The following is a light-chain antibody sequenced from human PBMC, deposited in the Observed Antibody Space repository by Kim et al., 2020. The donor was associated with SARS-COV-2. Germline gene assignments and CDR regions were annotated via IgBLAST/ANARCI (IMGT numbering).Light chain of an antibody. J-gene: IGKJ2*01. V-gene: IGKV1-5*01. Sequence: DIQMTQSPSTLSASVGDRVTITCRASQSISSWLAWYQQKPGKAPKLLLYHASSLESGVPSSFSGSGSGAEFTLTISSLQPDDFAPYYCQQYNRYPYTFGQGPKLE. CDR3: QQYNRYPYT. CDR1: QSISSW. CDR2: HAS.